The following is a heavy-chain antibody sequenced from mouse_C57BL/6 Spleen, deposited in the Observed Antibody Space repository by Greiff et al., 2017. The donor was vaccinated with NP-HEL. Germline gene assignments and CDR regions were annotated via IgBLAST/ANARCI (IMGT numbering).Heavy chain of an antibody. CDR1: GFSLTSYG. D-gene: IGHD2-4*01. V-gene: IGHV2-6-2*01. CDR2: IWSDGST. J-gene: IGHJ4*01. CDR3: ARHSGYDYDDYAMDY. Sequence: LVAPSQSLSITYTVSGFSLTSYGVHWVRQPPGKGLEWLVVIWSDGSTTYNSALKSRLSISKDNSKSQVFLKMNSLQTDDTAMYYCARHSGYDYDDYAMDYWGQGTSVTVSS.